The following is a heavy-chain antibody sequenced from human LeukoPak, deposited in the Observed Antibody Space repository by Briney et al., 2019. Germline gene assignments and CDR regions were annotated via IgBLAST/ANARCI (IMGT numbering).Heavy chain of an antibody. CDR3: GRVHGTVWSSHHLDY. V-gene: IGHV3-72*01. CDR2: TRNKANGYTT. J-gene: IGHJ4*02. Sequence: AGGSLRLSCAASGFTFSDHYIDWVRQAPGKGLEWVGRTRNKANGYTTQYAASVKGRFSISRDDSKNSVYLQMNSLIVEDTAVYYCGRVHGTVWSSHHLDYWGQGTLVTVSS. D-gene: IGHD1-14*01. CDR1: GFTFSDHY.